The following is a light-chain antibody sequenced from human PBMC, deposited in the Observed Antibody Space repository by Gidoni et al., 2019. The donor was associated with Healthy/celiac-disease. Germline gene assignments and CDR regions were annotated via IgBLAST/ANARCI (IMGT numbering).Light chain of an antibody. Sequence: AIRMTQSPSSFSASTGDRVTITCRAMQGISSYFTWYQQKPGKAPKRLIYAASTLQSGVPSRFSGSGSGKDFTLTISCLQYEDFATYYCQQYYSYPFSFGPGTKVDIK. CDR2: AAS. J-gene: IGKJ3*01. CDR1: QGISSY. V-gene: IGKV1-8*01. CDR3: QQYYSYPFS.